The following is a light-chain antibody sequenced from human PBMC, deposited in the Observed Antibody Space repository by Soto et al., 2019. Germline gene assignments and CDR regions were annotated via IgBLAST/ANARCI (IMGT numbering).Light chain of an antibody. V-gene: IGKV1-39*01. J-gene: IGKJ2*01. CDR3: QQGHSTPYT. CDR2: SAS. Sequence: DIQMTQSPYSLSASVGARVTITCRASQNIRTYLNWYQQKPGRAPKLLIHSASALPSGVPSRFSGSGSGTEFTLTMSGLQPEDFASYYCQQGHSTPYTFGQGTKVDIK. CDR1: QNIRTY.